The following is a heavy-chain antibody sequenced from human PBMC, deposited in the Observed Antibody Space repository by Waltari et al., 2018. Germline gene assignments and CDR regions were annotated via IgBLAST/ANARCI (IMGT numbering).Heavy chain of an antibody. J-gene: IGHJ4*02. D-gene: IGHD3-16*01. CDR1: GGSISSSSYY. V-gene: IGHV4-39*07. CDR3: ARFGDYTHYYFDY. Sequence: QLQLQESGPGLVKPSETLSLTCTVSGGSISSSSYYWGWNRQPPGKGLEWIGRIYYSGSTYYNPSLKSRVTISVDTSKNQFSLKLSSVTAADTAVYYCARFGDYTHYYFDYWGQGTLVTVSS. CDR2: IYYSGST.